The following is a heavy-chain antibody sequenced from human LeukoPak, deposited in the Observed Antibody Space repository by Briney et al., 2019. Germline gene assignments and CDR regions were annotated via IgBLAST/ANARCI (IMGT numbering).Heavy chain of an antibody. CDR3: AKEFRGGWSFDY. V-gene: IGHV3-74*01. CDR1: GFTFSNYW. J-gene: IGHJ4*02. CDR2: IDTNGIAT. Sequence: QPGGSLRLSCAASGFTFSNYWMHWVRQAPGKVLVWVSRIDTNGIATTYVDSVKGRFTISRDNAKKTLYLQMNSLRAEDTAVYYCAKEFRGGWSFDYWGQGTLITVSS. D-gene: IGHD6-19*01.